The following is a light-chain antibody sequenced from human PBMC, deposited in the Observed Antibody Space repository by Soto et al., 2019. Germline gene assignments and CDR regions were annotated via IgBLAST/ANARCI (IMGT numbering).Light chain of an antibody. CDR3: SSYTSSSTLYV. V-gene: IGLV2-14*01. Sequence: ALTQPASVSGSPGQSITISCTGTSSDVGGYNYVSWYQQHPGKAPKLMIYDVSNRPSGVSNRFSGSRSGNTASLTISGLQAEDEADYYCSSYTSSSTLYVFGTGTKVTVL. J-gene: IGLJ1*01. CDR2: DVS. CDR1: SSDVGGYNY.